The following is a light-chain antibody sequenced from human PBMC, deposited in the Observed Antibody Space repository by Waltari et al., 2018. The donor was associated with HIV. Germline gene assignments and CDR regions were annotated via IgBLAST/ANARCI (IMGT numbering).Light chain of an antibody. CDR1: QSVLYGSDNKNY. Sequence: IMMTQSPDSMSVSLGARATIKCRSSQSVLYGSDNKNYLAWYQRKPGQSPKVLFYWASSRESGVPDRFNGSGSGTDFTLTINSLQADDVAVYFCHQYFTSSWTFGRGTTVQI. CDR3: HQYFTSSWT. J-gene: IGKJ4*01. CDR2: WAS. V-gene: IGKV4-1*01.